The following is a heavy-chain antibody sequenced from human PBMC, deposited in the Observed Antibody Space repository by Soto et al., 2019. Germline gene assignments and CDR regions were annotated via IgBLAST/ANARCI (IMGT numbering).Heavy chain of an antibody. CDR1: GGSTSCYY. J-gene: IGHJ5*02. D-gene: IGHD2-21*02. V-gene: IGHV4-59*01. CDR3: ARRAVALPDIREDNWLDP. Sequence: PSETLSLTCTVSGGSTSCYYWNWIRQPPGKGLEWIGHIYYSGSTKYNPSLESRVTISVDTSKNQFSLKVSSVTAADTAVYFCARRAVALPDIREDNWLDPWGQGTLVTVSS. CDR2: IYYSGST.